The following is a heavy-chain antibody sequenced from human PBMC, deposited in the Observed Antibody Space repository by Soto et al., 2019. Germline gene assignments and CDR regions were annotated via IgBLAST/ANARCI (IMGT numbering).Heavy chain of an antibody. D-gene: IGHD2-15*01. Sequence: QVQLVQSGAEVKKPGSSVKVSCKASGGTFSSYTISWVRQAPGQGLEWMGRIIPILGIANYAQKFQGRVTITADKSTSTAYMELSSLRSEDTAVYYCARLGYCSGGSCSQSRGHTYYYYYGMDVWGQGTTVTVSS. V-gene: IGHV1-69*02. CDR3: ARLGYCSGGSCSQSRGHTYYYYYGMDV. CDR1: GGTFSSYT. J-gene: IGHJ6*02. CDR2: IIPILGIA.